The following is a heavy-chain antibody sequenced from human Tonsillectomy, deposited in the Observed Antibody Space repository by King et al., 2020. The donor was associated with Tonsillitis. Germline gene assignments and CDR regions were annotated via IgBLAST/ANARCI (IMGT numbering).Heavy chain of an antibody. CDR1: GFTFSSYG. CDR2: ISYDGSNK. V-gene: IGHV3-30*18. CDR3: ANHLFYWNDVRVDAFDI. D-gene: IGHD1-1*01. Sequence: VQLVESGGGVVQPGRSLRLSCAASGFTFSSYGMHWVRQAPGKGLEWVAVISYDGSNKYYADSVKGRFTISRDNSKNTLYLQMNSLRAEDTAVYYCANHLFYWNDVRVDAFDIWGQGTMVTVSS. J-gene: IGHJ3*02.